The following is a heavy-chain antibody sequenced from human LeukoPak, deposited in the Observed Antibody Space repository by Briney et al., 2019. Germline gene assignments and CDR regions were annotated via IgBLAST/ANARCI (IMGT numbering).Heavy chain of an antibody. J-gene: IGHJ4*02. CDR3: AKAITYSSSWTAFDY. V-gene: IGHV3-30*18. CDR1: GFTFSSYG. Sequence: GGSLRLSCAASGFTFSSYGMHWVRQAPGKGLEWVAVISYDGSNKYYADSVKGRFTISRDNSKNTLYLQMNSLRAEDTAVYYCAKAITYSSSWTAFDYWGQGTLVTVSS. CDR2: ISYDGSNK. D-gene: IGHD6-13*01.